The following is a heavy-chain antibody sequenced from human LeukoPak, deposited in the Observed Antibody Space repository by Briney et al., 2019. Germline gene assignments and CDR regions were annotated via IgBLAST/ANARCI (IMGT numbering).Heavy chain of an antibody. CDR3: ARGYSYGSDY. V-gene: IGHV1-2*06. CDR2: INPNRGGT. D-gene: IGHD3-16*02. J-gene: IGHJ4*02. Sequence: GASVKVSCKASGYTFTGYYMHWVRQAPGQGLEWMGRINPNRGGTNFAQQFQGRVTMTRDTSISTAYMELSRLRSDDTAVYYCARGYSYGSDYWGQGTLVTVSS. CDR1: GYTFTGYY.